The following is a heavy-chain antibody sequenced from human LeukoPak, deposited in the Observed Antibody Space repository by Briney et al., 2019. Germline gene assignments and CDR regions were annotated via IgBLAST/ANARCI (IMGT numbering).Heavy chain of an antibody. V-gene: IGHV3-48*03. Sequence: PGGSLRLSCAASGFTFSSYEMNWVRQAPGKGLEWVSYISSSGSTIYYADSVKGRFTISRDNAKNSLYLQMNSLRAEDTAVYYCARDKKHYYGSGSWCWFDPWGQGTLVTVSS. CDR1: GFTFSSYE. CDR3: ARDKKHYYGSGSWCWFDP. D-gene: IGHD3-10*01. CDR2: ISSSGSTI. J-gene: IGHJ5*02.